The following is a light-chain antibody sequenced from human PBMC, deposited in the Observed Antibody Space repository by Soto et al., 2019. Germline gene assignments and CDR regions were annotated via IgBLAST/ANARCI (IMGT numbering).Light chain of an antibody. CDR1: SYNIGNNY. J-gene: IGLJ3*02. CDR2: SDR. V-gene: IGLV1-47*02. Sequence: QSVLTQPPSASGTPGQRVAISCSGNSYNIGNNYVYWYQQFPGMAPKLIIYSDRQRPPGVPDRFSGSKSGTSASLAIRGLRSEDEADYHCASRDDTLGGPVFGGGTKLTVL. CDR3: ASRDDTLGGPV.